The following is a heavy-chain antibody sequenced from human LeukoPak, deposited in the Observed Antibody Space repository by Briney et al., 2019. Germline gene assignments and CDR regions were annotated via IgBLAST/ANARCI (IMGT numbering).Heavy chain of an antibody. CDR2: INPNSGGT. Sequence: ASVKVSCKASGYTFTGDYMHWVRQAPGQGLEWMGWINPNSGGTNYAQKFQGRVTMTRDTSISTAYMELSRLRSDDTAVYYCARDPNYYDSSGYHPGRAFDIWGQGTMVTVSS. CDR1: GYTFTGDY. V-gene: IGHV1-2*02. J-gene: IGHJ3*02. D-gene: IGHD3-22*01. CDR3: ARDPNYYDSSGYHPGRAFDI.